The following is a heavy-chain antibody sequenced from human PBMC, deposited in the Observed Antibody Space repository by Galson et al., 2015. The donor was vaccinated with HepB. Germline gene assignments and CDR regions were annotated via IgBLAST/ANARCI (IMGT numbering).Heavy chain of an antibody. V-gene: IGHV1-69*13. J-gene: IGHJ4*02. CDR1: GGTFSSYA. Sequence: SVKVSCKASGGTFSSYAISWGRQAPGPGLEWMGVRIPIFGTANYAQKFQGRVTITADESTGTAYMELSSLRSEGTSVYYCALFYSSGWYRYWVQGTLVTVFS. CDR3: ALFYSSGWYRY. D-gene: IGHD6-19*01. CDR2: RIPIFGTA.